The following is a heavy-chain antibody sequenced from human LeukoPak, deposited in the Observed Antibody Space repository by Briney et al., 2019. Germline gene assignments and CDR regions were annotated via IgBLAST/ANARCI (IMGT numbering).Heavy chain of an antibody. J-gene: IGHJ5*02. D-gene: IGHD3-16*02. CDR3: ARGYTTASGPGENGFDP. CDR2: ISAYNGST. Sequence: GASVKVSCKASGYTFTSYGISWVRQAPGQGLEWMGWISAYNGSTNYAQKLQGRVTMTTDTSTSTAYMELRSLRSDDTAVYYCARGYTTASGPGENGFDPWGQGTLVTVAS. CDR1: GYTFTSYG. V-gene: IGHV1-18*01.